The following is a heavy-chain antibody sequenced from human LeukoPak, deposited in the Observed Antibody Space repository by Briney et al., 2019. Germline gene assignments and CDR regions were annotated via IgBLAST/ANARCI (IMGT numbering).Heavy chain of an antibody. J-gene: IGHJ5*02. Sequence: GGSLRLSCAASGFTFSNYWMNWARQAPGKGLEWVASINHNGNVNYYVDSVKGRFTISRDNAKNSLYLQMSNLRAEDTAVYFCARGGPVKSIYDPHWYDPWGQGTLVTVSS. V-gene: IGHV3-7*01. CDR2: INHNGNVN. CDR3: ARGGPVKSIYDPHWYDP. D-gene: IGHD5/OR15-5a*01. CDR1: GFTFSNYW.